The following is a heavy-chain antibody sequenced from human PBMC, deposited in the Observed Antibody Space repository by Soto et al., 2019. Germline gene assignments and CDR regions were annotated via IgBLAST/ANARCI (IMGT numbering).Heavy chain of an antibody. V-gene: IGHV1-8*01. D-gene: IGHD2-15*01. J-gene: IGHJ6*03. Sequence: QVQLVQSGAQVKKTGTSVKVSCKASGYTFTSYDINWVRQATGQGLEWMGWMNPNSGNTGYAQKFQGRLTMTRNTSISTAYMELSSLRSEDTAVYYCARECSGGSCYSWDTGIYMDVWGKGTTVPVSS. CDR1: GYTFTSYD. CDR2: MNPNSGNT. CDR3: ARECSGGSCYSWDTGIYMDV.